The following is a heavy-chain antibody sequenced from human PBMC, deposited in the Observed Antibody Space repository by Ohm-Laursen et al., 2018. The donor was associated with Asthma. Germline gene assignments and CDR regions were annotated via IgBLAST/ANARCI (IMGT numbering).Heavy chain of an antibody. Sequence: SLRLSCAASGFTFRNYDMHWVRQAPGKGLERVAAISYDGSYQYYGDSVKGRFTISRDNSKNTLSLQMDSLRVEDTAIYYCAGAVEVTGVGGQGTLVTVSS. CDR1: GFTFRNYD. J-gene: IGHJ4*02. CDR3: AGAVEVTGV. V-gene: IGHV3-30*03. CDR2: ISYDGSYQ. D-gene: IGHD3-9*01.